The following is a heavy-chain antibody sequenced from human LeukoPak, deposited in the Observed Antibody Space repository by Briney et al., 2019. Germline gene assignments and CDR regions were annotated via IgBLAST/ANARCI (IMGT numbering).Heavy chain of an antibody. V-gene: IGHV4-39*07. Sequence: SETLSLTCTVSGGSISSSSYYWGWIRQPPGKGLEWIGRIYYSGSTYYNPSLKSRVTISVDTSKNQFSLKLSSVTAADTAVYYCARDKSRAGRYDYWGQGTLVTVSS. CDR3: ARDKSRAGRYDY. D-gene: IGHD3-9*01. CDR2: IYYSGST. J-gene: IGHJ4*02. CDR1: GGSISSSSYY.